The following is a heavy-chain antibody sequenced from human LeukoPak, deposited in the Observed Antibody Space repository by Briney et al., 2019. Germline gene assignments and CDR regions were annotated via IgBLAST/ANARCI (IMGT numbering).Heavy chain of an antibody. CDR2: IRHDGSNK. J-gene: IGHJ4*02. CDR1: GFTFSSYG. Sequence: PGGSLRLSCAASGFTFSSYGMHWVRQAPGKGLEWVAFIRHDGSNKYYADSVKGRFTISRDNSKNTLYLQMNSPRADDTAVYYCAKAGGPYYYDSSGYPAFDYWGQGTLVTVSS. V-gene: IGHV3-30*02. CDR3: AKAGGPYYYDSSGYPAFDY. D-gene: IGHD3-22*01.